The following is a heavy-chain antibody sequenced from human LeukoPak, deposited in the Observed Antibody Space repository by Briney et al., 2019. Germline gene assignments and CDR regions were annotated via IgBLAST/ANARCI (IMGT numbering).Heavy chain of an antibody. J-gene: IGHJ4*02. Sequence: GGSLRLSCAASGFTFSSYWMSWVRQAPGKGREWVANIKQDGSEKYYVDSVKGRFTISRDNAKNSLYLQMNSLRAEDTAVYYCARRYSSGWYDIGAYYFDYWGQGTLVTVSS. D-gene: IGHD6-19*01. V-gene: IGHV3-7*01. CDR1: GFTFSSYW. CDR3: ARRYSSGWYDIGAYYFDY. CDR2: IKQDGSEK.